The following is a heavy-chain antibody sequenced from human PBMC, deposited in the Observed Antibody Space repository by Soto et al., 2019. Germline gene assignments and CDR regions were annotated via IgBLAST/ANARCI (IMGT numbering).Heavy chain of an antibody. CDR2: ISYDGSNK. D-gene: IGHD3-22*01. V-gene: IGHV3-30-3*01. J-gene: IGHJ4*02. CDR1: GFTFSSYA. CDR3: ARSYYGSSGGTDY. Sequence: ESGGGVVQPGRSLRLSCAASGFTFSSYAMHWVRQAPGKGLEWVAVISYDGSNKYYADSVKGRFTISRDNSKNTLYLQMNSLRAEDTAVYYCARSYYGSSGGTDYWGQGTLVTVSS.